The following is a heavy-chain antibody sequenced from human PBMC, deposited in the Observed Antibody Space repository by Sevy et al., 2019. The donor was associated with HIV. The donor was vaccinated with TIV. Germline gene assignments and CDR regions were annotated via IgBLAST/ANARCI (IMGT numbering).Heavy chain of an antibody. CDR3: ARDGDTAIDY. J-gene: IGHJ4*02. CDR2: IWSDGAYQ. CDR1: GFTFSNYA. D-gene: IGHD5-18*01. V-gene: IGHV3-33*01. Sequence: GGSLRLSCAATGFTFSNYAMHWVRQAPGKGMEWVAIIWSDGAYQYHGDSVKGRFTISRDNSKNTLYLQMNSLRDEDTAVYYCARDGDTAIDYWGQGTLVTVSS.